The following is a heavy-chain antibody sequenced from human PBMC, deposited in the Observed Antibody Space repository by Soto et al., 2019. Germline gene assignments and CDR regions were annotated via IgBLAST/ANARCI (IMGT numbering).Heavy chain of an antibody. D-gene: IGHD5-18*01. Sequence: QITLKESCPTRVRPTQTLALTCTFSGFSLTTSGVGVGWIRKTPGKALEWLAVIYWDDDKRYSPSLKSRLTITTDTSKNQVVLTMADMDPVDTATYFCAHRGYMYGNWDHGYFDYWGQGTLVTVSS. CDR1: GFSLTTSGVG. CDR2: IYWDDDK. CDR3: AHRGYMYGNWDHGYFDY. V-gene: IGHV2-5*02. J-gene: IGHJ4*02.